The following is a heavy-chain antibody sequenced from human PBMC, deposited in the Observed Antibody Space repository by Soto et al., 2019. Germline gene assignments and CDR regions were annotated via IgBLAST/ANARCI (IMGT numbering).Heavy chain of an antibody. Sequence: QVQLQESGPGLVKPSETLSLTCTVSGGSISSYYWSWIRQPPGKGLEWIGYIYYSGSTNYNPSLKSRVTISVDTSKNQFSLKLSSVTAADTAVYYCARVFFYYDSLGGWFDPWGQGTLVTVSS. CDR2: IYYSGST. J-gene: IGHJ5*02. CDR1: GGSISSYY. D-gene: IGHD3-3*01. CDR3: ARVFFYYDSLGGWFDP. V-gene: IGHV4-59*01.